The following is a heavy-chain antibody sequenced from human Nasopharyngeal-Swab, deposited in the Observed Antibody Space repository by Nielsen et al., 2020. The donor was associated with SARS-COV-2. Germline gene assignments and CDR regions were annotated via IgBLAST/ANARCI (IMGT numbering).Heavy chain of an antibody. Sequence: SVKVSCKASGYTFTSSAMQWVRQARGQRLEWIGWIVVGSGNTNYAQKFQERVTITRDMSTSTAYMELSSLRSEDTAVYYCAAITGDTATGKGLPLGFDPWGQGTLVTVSS. J-gene: IGHJ5*02. CDR3: AAITGDTATGKGLPLGFDP. CDR2: IVVGSGNT. CDR1: GYTFTSSA. V-gene: IGHV1-58*02. D-gene: IGHD5-18*01.